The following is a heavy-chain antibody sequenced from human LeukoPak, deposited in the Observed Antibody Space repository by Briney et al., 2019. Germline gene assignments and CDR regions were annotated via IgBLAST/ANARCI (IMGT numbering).Heavy chain of an antibody. CDR3: ARSEGDYYDSSGYYYPRYYFDY. D-gene: IGHD3-22*01. Sequence: GGSLRLSCAASGFTVSSNYMSWVRQAPGKGLEWVSYISSSGSTIYYADSVKGRFTISRDNAKNSLYLQMNSLRAEDTAVYYCARSEGDYYDSSGYYYPRYYFDYWGQGTLVTVSS. V-gene: IGHV3-11*04. J-gene: IGHJ4*02. CDR1: GFTVSSNY. CDR2: ISSSGSTI.